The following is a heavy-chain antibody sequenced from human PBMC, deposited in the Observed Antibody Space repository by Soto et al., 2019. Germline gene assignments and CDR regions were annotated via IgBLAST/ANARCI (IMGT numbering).Heavy chain of an antibody. J-gene: IGHJ5*02. CDR3: ARDLGEPGDPTIT. CDR2: MNPNSGAT. D-gene: IGHD2-2*01. V-gene: IGHV1-8*01. Sequence: ASVKVSCKASGYTFSTYDINWVRQATGQGLEWMGWMNPNSGATDYAQRFQGRVTMTRDTSISTAFMELSSLESEDTAVYYCARDLGEPGDPTITWGRGTLVTVSS. CDR1: GYTFSTYD.